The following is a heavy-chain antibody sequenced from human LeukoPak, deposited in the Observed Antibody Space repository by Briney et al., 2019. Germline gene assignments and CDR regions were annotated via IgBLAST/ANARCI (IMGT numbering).Heavy chain of an antibody. Sequence: ASVKVSCKASGYTFTSYGISWVRQAPGQGLEWMGWISAYNGKTNYAQKLQGRVTMTTETSTSTAYMELRSLRSDDTAVYYCARDRHYYERSGFYPGAFDIWGQGTMVTVSS. CDR1: GYTFTSYG. D-gene: IGHD3-22*01. J-gene: IGHJ3*02. CDR2: ISAYNGKT. V-gene: IGHV1-18*01. CDR3: ARDRHYYERSGFYPGAFDI.